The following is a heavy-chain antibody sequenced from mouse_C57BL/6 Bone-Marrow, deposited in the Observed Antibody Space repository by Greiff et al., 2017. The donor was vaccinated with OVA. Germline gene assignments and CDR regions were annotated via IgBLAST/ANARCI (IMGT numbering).Heavy chain of an antibody. CDR2: IYPGDGDT. CDR3: ARGDITTVVATGFDY. CDR1: GYAFSSYW. D-gene: IGHD1-1*01. J-gene: IGHJ2*01. V-gene: IGHV1-80*01. Sequence: VQLQQSGAELVKPGASVKISCKASGYAFSSYWMNWVKQRPGKGLEWIGQIYPGDGDTNYNGKFKGKATLTADKSSSTAYMQLSSLTSEDSAVYFCARGDITTVVATGFDYWGQGTTLTVSS.